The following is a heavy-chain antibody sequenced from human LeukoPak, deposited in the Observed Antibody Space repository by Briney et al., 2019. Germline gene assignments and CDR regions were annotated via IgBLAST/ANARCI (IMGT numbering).Heavy chain of an antibody. CDR2: INHSGST. CDR1: GESLSNYY. CDR3: ARRGHPDAFDI. J-gene: IGHJ3*02. Sequence: TSETLSLTCAAYGESLSNYYWTWIRQPPGKGLEWIGEINHSGSTNYNPSLKSRVTISVDTSKNQFSLKLSSVTAADTAVYYCARRGHPDAFDIWGQGTMVTVSS. V-gene: IGHV4-34*01. D-gene: IGHD3-10*01.